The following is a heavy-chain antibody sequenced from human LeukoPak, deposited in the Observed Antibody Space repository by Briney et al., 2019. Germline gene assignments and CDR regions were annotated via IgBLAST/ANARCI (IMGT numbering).Heavy chain of an antibody. CDR2: ISYDGSNK. V-gene: IGHV3-30*03. Sequence: GGSLRLSCAASGFTFNSYGMHWVRQAPGKGLEWVAVISYDGSNKYYADSVKGRFTISRDNSKNTLYLQMNSLRAEDTAVYYCARERGTDAFDIWGQGTMVTVSS. D-gene: IGHD3-16*01. J-gene: IGHJ3*02. CDR3: ARERGTDAFDI. CDR1: GFTFNSYG.